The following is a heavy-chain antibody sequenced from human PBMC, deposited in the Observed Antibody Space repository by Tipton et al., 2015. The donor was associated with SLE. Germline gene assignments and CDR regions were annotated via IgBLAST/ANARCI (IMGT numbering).Heavy chain of an antibody. Sequence: TLSLTCAVYGGSFSGYYWSWIRQPPGKGLEWIGEINHSGSTNYNPSLKSRVTISVDTSKNQFSLKLSSVTAADTAVYYCARDRVYSGYDYTHYYGMDVWGQGTTVTVSS. J-gene: IGHJ6*02. CDR3: ARDRVYSGYDYTHYYGMDV. CDR2: INHSGST. D-gene: IGHD5-12*01. V-gene: IGHV4-34*01. CDR1: GGSFSGYY.